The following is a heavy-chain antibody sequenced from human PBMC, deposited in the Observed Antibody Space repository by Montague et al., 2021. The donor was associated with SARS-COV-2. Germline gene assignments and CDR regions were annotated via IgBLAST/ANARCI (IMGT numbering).Heavy chain of an antibody. V-gene: IGHV4-59*11. Sequence: SETLSLTCTVSGGSINHYWSWIRQPPGTGLEWIGYIYYDGSSNYNPSLRSRVTISTQTSRNQVSLRLSSVTAADTALYYCARSQWHNWYFDLWGRGTLVTVSS. CDR1: GGSINHY. CDR3: ARSQWHNWYFDL. CDR2: IYYDGSS. J-gene: IGHJ2*01. D-gene: IGHD2-8*01.